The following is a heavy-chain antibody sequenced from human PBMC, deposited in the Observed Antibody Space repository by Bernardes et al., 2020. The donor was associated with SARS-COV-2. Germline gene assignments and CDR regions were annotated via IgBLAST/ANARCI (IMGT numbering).Heavy chain of an antibody. D-gene: IGHD6-13*01. CDR2: ISGSGGST. J-gene: IGHJ4*02. Sequence: GGSLRLSCAASRFTFSNYAMSWVRQAPGKGLEWVSAISGSGGSTYYAGSVKGRFTISRDNSKNTLFLQMNSLRAEDTAVYYCAKHAPLGRQQLYFDYWGQGTLVSVSS. CDR1: RFTFSNYA. CDR3: AKHAPLGRQQLYFDY. V-gene: IGHV3-23*01.